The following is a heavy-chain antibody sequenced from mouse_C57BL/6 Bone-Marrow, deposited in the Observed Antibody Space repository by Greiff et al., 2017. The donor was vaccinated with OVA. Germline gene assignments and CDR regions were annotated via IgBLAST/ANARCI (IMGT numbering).Heavy chain of an antibody. CDR3: TRGGPYYAMDY. CDR2: ISSGGDYI. Sequence: EVKLEESGEGLVKPGGSLKLSCAASGFTFSSYAMSWVRQTPEKRLEWVAYISSGGDYIYYADTVKGRFTISRDNARNTLYLQMSSLKSEDTAMYYCTRGGPYYAMDYWGQGTSVTVSS. J-gene: IGHJ4*01. CDR1: GFTFSSYA. V-gene: IGHV5-9-1*02.